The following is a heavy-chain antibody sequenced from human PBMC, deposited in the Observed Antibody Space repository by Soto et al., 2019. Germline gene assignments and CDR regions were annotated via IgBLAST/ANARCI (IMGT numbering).Heavy chain of an antibody. D-gene: IGHD6-13*01. CDR2: ISWNSGSI. J-gene: IGHJ4*02. CDR3: AKDSVSSSWYGYFDY. CDR1: GFTFDDYA. Sequence: GGSLRLSCAASGFTFDDYAMHWVRQAPGKGLEWVSGISWNSGSIGYADSVKGRFTISRDNAKNSLYQQMNSLRAEDTALYYCAKDSVSSSWYGYFDYWGQGTLVTVSS. V-gene: IGHV3-9*01.